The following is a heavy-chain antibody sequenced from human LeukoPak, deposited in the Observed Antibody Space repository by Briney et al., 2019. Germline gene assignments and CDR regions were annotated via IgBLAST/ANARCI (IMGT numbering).Heavy chain of an antibody. V-gene: IGHV3-23*01. CDR1: GFTFSSYA. Sequence: GGSLRLSCAASGFTFSSYAMTWVRQAPGKGLQWVSVINGPGVNTYYTASVKGRFTISRDNSKNTLYLQMNSLRAEDTAVYYCARGAQSTGCQDYWGQGTQVTVSS. CDR2: INGPGVNT. D-gene: IGHD6-25*01. CDR3: ARGAQSTGCQDY. J-gene: IGHJ4*02.